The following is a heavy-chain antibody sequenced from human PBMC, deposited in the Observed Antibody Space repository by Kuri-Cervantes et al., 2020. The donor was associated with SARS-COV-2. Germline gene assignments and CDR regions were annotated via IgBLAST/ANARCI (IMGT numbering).Heavy chain of an antibody. J-gene: IGHJ3*02. CDR3: ARDEETVVTSYAFDI. CDR2: ISYDGSNK. CDR1: GFTFSSYA. D-gene: IGHD4-23*01. V-gene: IGHV3-30-3*01. Sequence: GESLKISYAASGFTFSSYAMHWVRQAPGKGLEWVAVISYDGSNKYYADSVKGRFTISRDNSKNTLYLQMNSLRAEDTAVYYCARDEETVVTSYAFDIWGQGTMVTVSS.